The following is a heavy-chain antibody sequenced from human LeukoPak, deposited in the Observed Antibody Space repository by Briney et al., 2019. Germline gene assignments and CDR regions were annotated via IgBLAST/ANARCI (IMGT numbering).Heavy chain of an antibody. D-gene: IGHD3-22*01. J-gene: IGHJ3*02. CDR3: ARWTSSGYHPRESAFDI. CDR2: IYYSGST. CDR1: GGSISSSSYY. V-gene: IGHV4-39*07. Sequence: SETLSLTCTVSGGSISSSSYYWGWIRQPPGKGLEWIGSIYYSGSTYYNPSLKSRVTISVDTSKNQFSLKLSSVTAADTAVYYCARWTSSGYHPRESAFDIWGQGTMVTVSS.